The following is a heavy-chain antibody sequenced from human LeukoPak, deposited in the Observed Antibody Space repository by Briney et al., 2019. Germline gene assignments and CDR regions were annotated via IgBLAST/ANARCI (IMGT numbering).Heavy chain of an antibody. Sequence: PGGALRLSCAAPGCTYSRWWMSWVRQARGKGGEGVANIKEDGSEKYSVDAVTGRFLISRDNEHTSLYLQMNSLRADDTAVYYCTRDRGRNWFDPWGQGTPVTVSS. V-gene: IGHV3-7*01. J-gene: IGHJ5*02. CDR1: GCTYSRWW. CDR2: IKEDGSEK. D-gene: IGHD6-25*01. CDR3: TRDRGRNWFDP.